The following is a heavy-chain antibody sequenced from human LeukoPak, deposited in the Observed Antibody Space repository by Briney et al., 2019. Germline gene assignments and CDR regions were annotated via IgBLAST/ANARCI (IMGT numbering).Heavy chain of an antibody. CDR2: INHSGSI. CDR3: ARDPSGYYGWFDP. J-gene: IGHJ5*02. CDR1: GGSFSGYY. V-gene: IGHV4-34*01. Sequence: SETLSLTCTVYGGSFSGYYWSWIRQPPGRGLEWIGEINHSGSINYNPSLKSRVTISVDTSKNQFSLKLSSVTAADTAVYYCARDPSGYYGWFDPWGQGTLVTVSS. D-gene: IGHD3-22*01.